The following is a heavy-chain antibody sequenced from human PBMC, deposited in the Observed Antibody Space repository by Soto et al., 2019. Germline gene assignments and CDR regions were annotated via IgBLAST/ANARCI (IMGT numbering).Heavy chain of an antibody. CDR1: GFTFNTHT. V-gene: IGHV3-21*01. CDR2: ITSASTYT. J-gene: IGHJ4*02. Sequence: GGSLRLSCAASGFTFNTHTMNWVRQAPGKGLEWVSSITSASTYTYYADSVKGRFTISRDDPNNSLYLQMNSLTAEDTAVYYCARDPRPAAGNSGWGQGTLVTVSS. CDR3: ARDPRPAAGNSG. D-gene: IGHD6-13*01.